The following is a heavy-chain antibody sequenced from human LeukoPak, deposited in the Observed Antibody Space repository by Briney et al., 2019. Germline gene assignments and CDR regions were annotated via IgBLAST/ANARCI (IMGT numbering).Heavy chain of an antibody. CDR3: ARLYCSGGSCYPNDYGMDV. CDR2: ISYDGSNK. Sequence: GGSLRLSCAASGFTFSSYAMHWVRQAPGKGLEWVAVISYDGSNKYYADSVKGRFTISRDNSKNTLYLQMNSLRAEDTAVYYCARLYCSGGSCYPNDYGMDVWGQGTTVTVSS. D-gene: IGHD2-15*01. V-gene: IGHV3-30*04. CDR1: GFTFSSYA. J-gene: IGHJ6*02.